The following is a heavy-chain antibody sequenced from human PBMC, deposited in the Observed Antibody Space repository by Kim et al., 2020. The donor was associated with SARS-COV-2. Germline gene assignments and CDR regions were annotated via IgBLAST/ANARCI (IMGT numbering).Heavy chain of an antibody. D-gene: IGHD3-16*01. J-gene: IGHJ5*02. CDR3: AGSRVNSLYWWHDP. CDR2: IYYTGST. CDR1: GGSISSHY. Sequence: SETLSLTCTVSGGSISSHYWSWIRQPPGKGLEWIGYIYYTGSTNYSPSLKGRVAMSVNTLKNHFSLRLTSVTAADTAVYYCAGSRVNSLYWWHDPWGQGTRVTVSS. V-gene: IGHV4-59*11.